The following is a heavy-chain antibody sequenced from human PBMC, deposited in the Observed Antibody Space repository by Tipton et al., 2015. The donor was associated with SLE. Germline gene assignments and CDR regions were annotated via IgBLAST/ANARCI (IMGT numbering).Heavy chain of an antibody. CDR1: GGSFSGYY. CDR2: INDSGST. J-gene: IGHJ6*02. CDR3: ARWFRGYDV. Sequence: TLSLTCAVYGGSFSGYYWSWIRQPPGKGLEWIGEINDSGSTNYNPSLKSRVTISVDRSKNQMSLKLSSVTAADTAVYYCARWFRGYDVWGQGTTVTVSS. D-gene: IGHD3-10*01. V-gene: IGHV4-34*01.